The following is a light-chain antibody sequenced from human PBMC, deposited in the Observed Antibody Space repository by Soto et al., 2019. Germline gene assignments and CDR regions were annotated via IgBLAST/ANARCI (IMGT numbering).Light chain of an antibody. J-gene: IGLJ1*01. Sequence: QLVLTQPPSASGTPGQRVTISCSGSSSNIGTNYVYWYHQLPGTAPKLLIYRHNQRPSGVPDRFSGSKSGTSASLAISGLRSEDEADYYCAPWDDSLSAPKVFGTGTKLTVL. CDR3: APWDDSLSAPKV. V-gene: IGLV1-47*01. CDR2: RHN. CDR1: SSNIGTNY.